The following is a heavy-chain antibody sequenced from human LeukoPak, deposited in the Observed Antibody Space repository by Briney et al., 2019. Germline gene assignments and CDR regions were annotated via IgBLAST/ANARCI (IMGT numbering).Heavy chain of an antibody. CDR3: ARSLSRYDFWSGYRTGMDV. CDR1: GGSISSGSYY. D-gene: IGHD3-3*01. V-gene: IGHV4-61*02. Sequence: SQTLSLTCTVSGGSISSGSYYWSWIRQPAGKGLEWIGRIYTSGSTNYNPSLKSRVTISVDTSKNQFSLKLSSVTAADMAVYYCARSLSRYDFWSGYRTGMDVWGQGTTVTVSS. CDR2: IYTSGST. J-gene: IGHJ6*02.